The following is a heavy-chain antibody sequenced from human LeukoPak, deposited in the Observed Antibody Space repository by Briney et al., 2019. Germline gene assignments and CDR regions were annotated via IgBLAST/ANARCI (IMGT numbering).Heavy chain of an antibody. CDR3: ARNYNGMSC. V-gene: IGHV3-74*01. CDR1: GLTFTNYG. J-gene: IGHJ4*02. CDR2: IDVDGRTT. D-gene: IGHD1-26*01. Sequence: GGSLRLSCVASGLTFTNYGMMWVRQAPGKGLVWVSYIDVDGRTTTYADSVKGRFTISRDNAKNTLYLQMTSLRAEDTAMYYCARNYNGMSCWGQGTLVIVSS.